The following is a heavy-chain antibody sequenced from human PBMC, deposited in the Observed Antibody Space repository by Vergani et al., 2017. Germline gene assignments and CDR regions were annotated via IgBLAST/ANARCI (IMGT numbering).Heavy chain of an antibody. Sequence: QVQLQESGPGLVKPSQTLSLTCTVSGGPIRSGSYYWSWIRQPAGKGLEWIGRIHTSGSTNYNPTLKSRVTIAVDTSKSHFSLKLSSVTATDAAVYYCARVMRIPSSYYGMDVWEQGTTVTVSS. V-gene: IGHV4-61*02. CDR3: ARVMRIPSSYYGMDV. CDR1: GGPIRSGSYY. CDR2: IHTSGST. J-gene: IGHJ6*01. D-gene: IGHD5-18*01.